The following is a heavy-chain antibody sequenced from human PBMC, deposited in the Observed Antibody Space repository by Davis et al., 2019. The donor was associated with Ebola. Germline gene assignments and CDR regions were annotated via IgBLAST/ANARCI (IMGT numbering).Heavy chain of an antibody. CDR2: INAGSGDT. CDR3: ARASFGYNSGWYADY. CDR1: GDTFTKFA. J-gene: IGHJ4*02. Sequence: AASVKVSCKASGDTFTKFAVHWVRQAPGQRLEWMGWINAGSGDTKYSQRFQGRVTITTDTSASTVYLDLTSLRSEDTAVFYCARASFGYNSGWYADYWGPGSLVTVSS. V-gene: IGHV1-3*01. D-gene: IGHD6-19*01.